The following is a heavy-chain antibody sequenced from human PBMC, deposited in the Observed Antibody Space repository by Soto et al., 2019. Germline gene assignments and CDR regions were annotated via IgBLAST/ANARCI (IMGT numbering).Heavy chain of an antibody. CDR1: GFSLGTDSVR. V-gene: IGHV2-5*02. CDR2: VYWDDDK. CDR3: AHSALEAARARLSSFAY. J-gene: IGHJ4*02. D-gene: IGHD6-6*01. Sequence: QITLKESGPTLVKPTQTLTLTCAFPGFSLGTDSVRVGWIRQPPGKALEWLALVYWDDDKHYSPSLNNRLTITKDTSKHRVVLTMPNMDPVDTATYYCAHSALEAARARLSSFAYWGRGTLVTVSS.